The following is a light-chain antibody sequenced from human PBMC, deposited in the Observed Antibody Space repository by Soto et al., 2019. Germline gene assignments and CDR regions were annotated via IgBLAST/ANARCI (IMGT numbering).Light chain of an antibody. CDR2: DVS. J-gene: IGLJ1*01. CDR3: SSYTSSGTLEV. CDR1: SSDVGGYNY. V-gene: IGLV2-14*03. Sequence: QSVLTQPASVSGSPGQSITISCTGTSSDVGGYNYVSRYQQHPGKAPKLMIFDVSNRPSGVSNRFSGSKSGDTASLTISGLQAEDEADYYCSSYTSSGTLEVFGTGTKVTVL.